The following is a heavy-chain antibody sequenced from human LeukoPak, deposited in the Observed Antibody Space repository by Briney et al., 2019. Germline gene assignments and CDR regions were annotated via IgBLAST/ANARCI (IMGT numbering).Heavy chain of an antibody. CDR2: FDPEDGET. J-gene: IGHJ4*02. V-gene: IGHV1-24*01. CDR1: GYTLTELS. CDR3: TRGSSGRRDN. D-gene: IGHD6-19*01. Sequence: ASVKVSCKVSGYTLTELSMHWVRQAPGKGLEWMGGFDPEDGETIYAQKFQGRVTMTEDTSTDTAYMELSNLTSEDTAIYYCTRGSSGRRDNWGQGTLVTVSA.